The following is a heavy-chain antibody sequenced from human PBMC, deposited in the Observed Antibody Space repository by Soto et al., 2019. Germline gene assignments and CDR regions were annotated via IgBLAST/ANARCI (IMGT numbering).Heavy chain of an antibody. Sequence: QVQLVQSGAEVKKPGASVTVSCKASGYTFTSYDISWVRQAPGQGLEWMGWISTYSGNTNYAQKFRGRVTMTTDTSTGTAYMELRSLRSDDTAVYYCAREATDGWFDTWGQGTLVTVSS. CDR2: ISTYSGNT. CDR3: AREATDGWFDT. CDR1: GYTFTSYD. J-gene: IGHJ5*02. V-gene: IGHV1-18*01.